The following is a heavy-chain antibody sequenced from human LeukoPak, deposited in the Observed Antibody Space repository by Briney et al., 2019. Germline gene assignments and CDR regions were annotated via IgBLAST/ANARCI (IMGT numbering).Heavy chain of an antibody. CDR2: IYYSGST. D-gene: IGHD6-19*01. CDR3: VRVGSSGWYALYYFDY. CDR1: GGSISSYY. Sequence: SETLSLTCTVSGGSISSYYWSSIRQPPGKGLEWIGYIYYSGSTNYNPSPKSRVTISVDTSKNQFSLKLSSVTAADTAVYYCVRVGSSGWYALYYFDYWGQGTLVTVSS. V-gene: IGHV4-59*01. J-gene: IGHJ4*02.